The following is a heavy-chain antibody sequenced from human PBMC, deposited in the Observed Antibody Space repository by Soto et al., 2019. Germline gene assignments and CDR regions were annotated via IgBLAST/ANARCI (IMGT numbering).Heavy chain of an antibody. CDR2: ISPYNGTT. J-gene: IGHJ6*02. V-gene: IGHV1-18*04. CDR3: ARDGERDTGLKFYLDLHGMDA. D-gene: IGHD1-1*01. CDR1: GYTFTTYG. Sequence: ASVKVSCKASGYTFTTYGISWVRQAPGQGLEWMGWISPYNGTTKYAEKFQGEMTMTTDTATSTAYMDLRSLRSDDTAVYYWARDGERDTGLKFYLDLHGMDAWGQGTRVTVSS.